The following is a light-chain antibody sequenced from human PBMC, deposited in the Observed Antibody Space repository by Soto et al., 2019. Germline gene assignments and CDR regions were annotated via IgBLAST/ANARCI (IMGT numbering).Light chain of an antibody. CDR3: HQYHGSQWT. CDR1: HSIMYGGNNYKL. J-gene: IGKJ1*01. Sequence: DIVLTQAPDSLAVSLGERATINCHSSHSIMYGGNNYKLLAWYQQKPGQPPKVIIYWAPTREYGIPDRFSGRGSGTDFPLTISSLQAEDVAIYYCHQYHGSQWTFGQGTKVETK. CDR2: WAP. V-gene: IGKV4-1*01.